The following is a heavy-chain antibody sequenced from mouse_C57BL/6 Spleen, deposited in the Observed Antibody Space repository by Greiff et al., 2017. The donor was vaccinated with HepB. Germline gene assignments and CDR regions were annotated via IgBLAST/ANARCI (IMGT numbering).Heavy chain of an antibody. CDR1: GYTFTDYE. V-gene: IGHV1-15*01. Sequence: VQLQQSGAELVRPGASVTLSCKASGYTFTDYEMHWVKQTPVHGLEWIGAIDPETGGTAYNQKFKGKAILTADKSSSTAYMELRSLTSEDSAVYYCTRNYGSSDYYAMDYWGQGTSVTVSS. J-gene: IGHJ4*01. CDR3: TRNYGSSDYYAMDY. CDR2: IDPETGGT. D-gene: IGHD1-1*01.